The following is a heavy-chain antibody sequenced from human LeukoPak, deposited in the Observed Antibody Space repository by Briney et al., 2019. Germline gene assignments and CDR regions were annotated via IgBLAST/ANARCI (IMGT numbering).Heavy chain of an antibody. V-gene: IGHV3-33*01. CDR3: ARESFMITFGGVIEQGAFDI. Sequence: GGSLRLSCAASGFTFSSYGMHWVRQAPGKGREWVAVIWYDGSKKYYADSVEGRFTISRDSSNNTIYLKMHSLRVEDTAVYYCARESFMITFGGVIEQGAFDIWGQGTMVLVSS. CDR2: IWYDGSKK. J-gene: IGHJ3*02. D-gene: IGHD3-16*01. CDR1: GFTFSSYG.